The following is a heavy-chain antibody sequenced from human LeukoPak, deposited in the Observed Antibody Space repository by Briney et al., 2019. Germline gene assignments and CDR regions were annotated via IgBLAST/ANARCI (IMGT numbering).Heavy chain of an antibody. CDR1: GFTFSDHY. Sequence: GGSLRLSCAASGFTFSDHYMDWVRQAPGKGLEWVGRTRNKANSYTTEYAASVKGRFTISRDDSKNSLYLRMNSLKTEDTAVYYCTRVHSSTWDGSYFDYWGQGTLVTVSS. J-gene: IGHJ4*02. V-gene: IGHV3-72*01. CDR3: TRVHSSTWDGSYFDY. D-gene: IGHD2-2*01. CDR2: TRNKANSYTT.